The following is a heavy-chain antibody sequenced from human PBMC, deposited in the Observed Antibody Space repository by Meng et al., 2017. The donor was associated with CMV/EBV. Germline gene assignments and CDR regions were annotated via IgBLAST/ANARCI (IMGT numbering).Heavy chain of an antibody. J-gene: IGHJ4*02. CDR3: ARSSPLRFLEFLPPFRPN. Sequence: GSFSGYDWSWSRQPPGKGLEWIGEINHSGSTNYNPSLKSRVTISVDTSKNQFSLKLSSVTAADTAVYYCARSSPLRFLEFLPPFRPNWGQGTLVTVSS. CDR2: INHSGST. V-gene: IGHV4-34*01. CDR1: GSFSGYD. D-gene: IGHD3-3*01.